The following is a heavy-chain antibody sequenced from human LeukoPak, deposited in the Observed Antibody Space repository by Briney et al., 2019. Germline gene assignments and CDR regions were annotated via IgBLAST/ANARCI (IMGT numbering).Heavy chain of an antibody. V-gene: IGHV1-2*04. CDR3: ARVGGYSSGWYMWDYYYGMDV. D-gene: IGHD6-19*01. J-gene: IGHJ6*02. Sequence: GTSVKVSCKASGYSFTAYDINWVRQATGQGLEWMGWINPNSGGTNYAQKFQGWVTMTRDTSTSTAYMELSRLRSDDTAVYYCARVGGYSSGWYMWDYYYGMDVWGQGTTVTVSS. CDR2: INPNSGGT. CDR1: GYSFTAYD.